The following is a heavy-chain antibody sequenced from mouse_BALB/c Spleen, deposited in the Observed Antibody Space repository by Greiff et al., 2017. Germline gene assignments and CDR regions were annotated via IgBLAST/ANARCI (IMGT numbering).Heavy chain of an antibody. V-gene: IGHV1-82*01. CDR2: IYPGDGDT. D-gene: IGHD1-1*01. Sequence: QVQLKESGPELVKPGASVKISCKASGYAFSSSWMNWVKQRPGQGLEWIGRIYPGDGDTNYNGKFKGKATLTADKSSSTAYMQLSSLTSVDSAVYFCARGGMGSSWYFDVWGAGTTVTVSS. J-gene: IGHJ1*01. CDR1: GYAFSSSW. CDR3: ARGGMGSSWYFDV.